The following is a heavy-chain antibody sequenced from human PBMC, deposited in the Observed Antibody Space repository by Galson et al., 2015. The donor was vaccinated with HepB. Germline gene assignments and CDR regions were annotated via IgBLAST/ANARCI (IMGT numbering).Heavy chain of an antibody. D-gene: IGHD2-2*01. Sequence: LRLSCAASGFTFSNYDMHWVRQAPGKGLEWIGSFYYTGNTHYNPSLKSRVTISGDTSKNQFSLKLNSVTAADTAVYYCARHESESKTYAADNWGQGTLVTVSS. J-gene: IGHJ4*02. CDR1: GFTFSNYD. CDR3: ARHESESKTYAADN. V-gene: IGHV4-39*01. CDR2: FYYTGNT.